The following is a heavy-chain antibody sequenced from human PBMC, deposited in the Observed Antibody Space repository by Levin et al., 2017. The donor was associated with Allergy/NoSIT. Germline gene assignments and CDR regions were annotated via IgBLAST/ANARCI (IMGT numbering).Heavy chain of an antibody. Sequence: GESLKISCAASGFTFSSYGMHWVRQAPGKGLEWVAVISYDGSNKYYADSVKGRFTISRDNSKNTLYLQMNSLRAEDTAVYYCAKGQQWLVSYFDYWGQGTLVTVSS. CDR1: GFTFSSYG. CDR3: AKGQQWLVSYFDY. CDR2: ISYDGSNK. D-gene: IGHD6-19*01. V-gene: IGHV3-30*18. J-gene: IGHJ4*02.